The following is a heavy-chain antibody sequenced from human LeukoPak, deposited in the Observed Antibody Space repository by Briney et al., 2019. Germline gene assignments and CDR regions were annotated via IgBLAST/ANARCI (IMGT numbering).Heavy chain of an antibody. CDR3: AKAHSLRYLGY. V-gene: IGHV3-23*01. D-gene: IGHD3-16*01. Sequence: GGSLRPSCAAYGFTFSIYGMSWVRQAPGKWLEWVSSMSGSDDISFHADSVKGRFTISRDNSKNTLYLQMNSLRAEDTAIYYCAKAHSLRYLGYWGQGTVVKVSS. CDR1: GFTFSIYG. CDR2: MSGSDDIS. J-gene: IGHJ4*02.